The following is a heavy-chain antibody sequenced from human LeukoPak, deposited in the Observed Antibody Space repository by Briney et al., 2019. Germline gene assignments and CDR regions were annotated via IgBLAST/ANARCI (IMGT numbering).Heavy chain of an antibody. CDR1: GYTFTDYT. Sequence: ASVKVSCKASGYTFTDYTMHWLRQAPGQRLDWMGWINGGSGYTKYSPEFQGRVTITRDTSASTAYMELSSLRSEDTAVYYCARGYTTSWSGGADYWGQGTLATVSS. CDR3: ARGYTTSWSGGADY. D-gene: IGHD6-13*01. J-gene: IGHJ4*02. CDR2: INGGSGYT. V-gene: IGHV1-3*01.